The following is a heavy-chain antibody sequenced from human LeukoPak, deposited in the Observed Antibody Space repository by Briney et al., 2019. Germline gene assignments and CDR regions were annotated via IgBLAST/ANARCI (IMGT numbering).Heavy chain of an antibody. J-gene: IGHJ4*02. CDR3: ATATHSGYDSFDY. D-gene: IGHD5-12*01. CDR1: GYTLTELS. CDR2: FDPDYGET. V-gene: IGHV1-24*01. Sequence: GASVKVSCKVSGYTLTELSIHWVRQAPGKGLEWVGGFDPDYGETIYAQKFQGRVTMTEDTSTDTAYMDLSSLISKDTAVYYCATATHSGYDSFDYWGQGTLITVSS.